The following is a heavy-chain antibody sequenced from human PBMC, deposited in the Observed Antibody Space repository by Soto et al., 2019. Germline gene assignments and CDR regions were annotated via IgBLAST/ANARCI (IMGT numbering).Heavy chain of an antibody. V-gene: IGHV1-18*04. D-gene: IGHD2-8*01. CDR1: GYTFSDYG. CDR2: INSYNGNT. J-gene: IGHJ6*03. Sequence: ASVKVSCKASGYTFSDYGISWVRQAPGQGLQRMGCINSYNGNTSYAQMVQGRVTLTTDTATNTAYMELSSLRFDDTAVYYCARSPPLNGFYYYMDVWGKGTTVTVSS. CDR3: ARSPPLNGFYYYMDV.